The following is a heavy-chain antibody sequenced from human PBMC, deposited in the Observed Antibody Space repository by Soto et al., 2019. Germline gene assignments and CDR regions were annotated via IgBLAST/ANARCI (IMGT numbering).Heavy chain of an antibody. CDR3: ARDSAARPPNWFDP. D-gene: IGHD6-6*01. J-gene: IGHJ5*02. V-gene: IGHV1-3*01. CDR2: INAGNGNT. Sequence: ASVKVSCKASGYTFTTYAIHWVRQAPGQGLEWMGRINAGNGNTEFSERFRGRVTITRDTSASTAHMELTGLTSEDTAVYYCARDSAARPPNWFDPWGQGTLVTVSS. CDR1: GYTFTTYA.